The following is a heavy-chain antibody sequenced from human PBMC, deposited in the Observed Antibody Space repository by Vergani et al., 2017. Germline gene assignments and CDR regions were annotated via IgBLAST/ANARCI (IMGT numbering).Heavy chain of an antibody. V-gene: IGHV1-69*02. Sequence: QVQLVQSGAEVKKPGSSVKVSCKASGGTFSSYTISWVRQAPGQGLEWMGRIIPILGIANYAQKFQGRVTITADKSTSTAYMELSRLRSEDTAVYSCARVLINPQLEVDYYYYGMDVWGQGTTVTVSS. D-gene: IGHD6-13*01. CDR2: IIPILGIA. J-gene: IGHJ6*02. CDR1: GGTFSSYT. CDR3: ARVLINPQLEVDYYYYGMDV.